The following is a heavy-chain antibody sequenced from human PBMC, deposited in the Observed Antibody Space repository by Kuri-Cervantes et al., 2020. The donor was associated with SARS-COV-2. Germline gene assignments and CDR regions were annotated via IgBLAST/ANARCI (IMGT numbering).Heavy chain of an antibody. CDR3: AALLWSAFDI. J-gene: IGHJ3*02. Sequence: GESLKISCAASGFIFSNYWMSWVRQAPGKGLEWVAFIRYDGSNKYYADSVKGRFTISRDNSKNTLYLQMNSLRAEDTAVYYCAALLWSAFDIWGQGTMVTVSS. V-gene: IGHV3-30*02. CDR1: GFIFSNYW. D-gene: IGHD2/OR15-2a*01. CDR2: IRYDGSNK.